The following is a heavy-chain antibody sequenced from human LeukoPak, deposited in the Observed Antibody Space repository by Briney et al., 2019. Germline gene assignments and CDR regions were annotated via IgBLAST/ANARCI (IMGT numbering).Heavy chain of an antibody. V-gene: IGHV4-4*07. J-gene: IGHJ6*03. D-gene: IGHD3-10*01. CDR1: GGSISSYY. CDR2: IYTSGST. Sequence: PSETLSLTCTVSGGSISSYYWSWIRQPAGKGLEWNGRIYTSGSTNYNPSLKSRVTMSVDTSKNQFSLKLSSVTAADTAVYYCARERLGLISGYYYMDVWGKGTTVTVSS. CDR3: ARERLGLISGYYYMDV.